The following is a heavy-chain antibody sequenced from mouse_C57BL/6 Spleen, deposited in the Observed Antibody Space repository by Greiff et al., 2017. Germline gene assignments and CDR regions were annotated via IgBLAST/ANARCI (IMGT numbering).Heavy chain of an antibody. Sequence: VQLQPSGAELVRPGASVTMSCKASGYTFTDYEMHWVKQPPVHGLEWIGDIDPEAGGTAYHQKFKGKAILTAAKSSSTAYMELRIRTSEDSAVYYCTRGLGYPDYWGQGTTLTVSS. CDR2: IDPEAGGT. CDR1: GYTFTDYE. CDR3: TRGLGYPDY. V-gene: IGHV1-15*01. D-gene: IGHD2-2*01. J-gene: IGHJ2*01.